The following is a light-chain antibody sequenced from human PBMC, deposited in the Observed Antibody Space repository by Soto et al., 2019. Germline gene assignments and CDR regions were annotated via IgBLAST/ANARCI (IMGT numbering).Light chain of an antibody. V-gene: IGLV1-44*01. Sequence: QSVLTQPPSASGTPVQRVTISCSGSSSNIGSNTVNWYQQLPGTAHKLLIYSNTQRPSGVPARFSGSKSGTSASLAISGLQSEDEADYYCSACDDSLMGVFGGGTKRTVL. CDR1: SSNIGSNT. CDR3: SACDDSLMGV. J-gene: IGLJ2*01. CDR2: SNT.